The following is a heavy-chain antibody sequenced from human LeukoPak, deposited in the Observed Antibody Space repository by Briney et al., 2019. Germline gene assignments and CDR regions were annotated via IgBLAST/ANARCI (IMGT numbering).Heavy chain of an antibody. Sequence: SETPSLTCAVYGGSFSGYYWSWIRQPPGKGLEWIGEINHSGSTNYNPSLKSRVTISVDTSKNQFSLKLSSVTAADTAVYYCARANYDILTGYYPWGQGTLVTVSS. J-gene: IGHJ5*02. V-gene: IGHV4-34*01. CDR1: GGSFSGYY. CDR3: ARANYDILTGYYP. CDR2: INHSGST. D-gene: IGHD3-9*01.